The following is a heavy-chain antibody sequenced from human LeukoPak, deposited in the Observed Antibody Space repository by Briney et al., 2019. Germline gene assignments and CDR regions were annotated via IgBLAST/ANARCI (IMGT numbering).Heavy chain of an antibody. J-gene: IGHJ4*02. CDR2: IFHGGNT. CDR3: ARNKESNSWYPVFDY. CDR1: GASISSNNW. Sequence: SETLSLTCDVSGASISSNNWCSGVRQPPGKGLEWIGEIFHGGNTNYNPSLKSRVTISVDKSNNQFSLKLSSVTAADTAVYYCARNKESNSWYPVFDYWGQGTLVTVSS. D-gene: IGHD6-13*01. V-gene: IGHV4-4*02.